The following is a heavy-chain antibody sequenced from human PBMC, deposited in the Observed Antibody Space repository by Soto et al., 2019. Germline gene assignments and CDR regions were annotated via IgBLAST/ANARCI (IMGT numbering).Heavy chain of an antibody. CDR2: INHSGST. D-gene: IGHD2-2*01. CDR3: ASRVGYCSSTSCYEFPYYFDY. Sequence: SETLSLTCAVYGGSFSGYYWSWIRQPPGKGLEWIGEINHSGSTNYNPSHKSRVTISVDTSKNQFSLKLSSVTAADTAVYYCASRVGYCSSTSCYEFPYYFDYWGQGTLVTVSS. J-gene: IGHJ4*02. V-gene: IGHV4-34*01. CDR1: GGSFSGYY.